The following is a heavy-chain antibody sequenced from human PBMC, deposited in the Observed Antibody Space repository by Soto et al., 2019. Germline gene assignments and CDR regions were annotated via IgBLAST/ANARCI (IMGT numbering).Heavy chain of an antibody. J-gene: IGHJ4*02. CDR3: ARWGVACVLSPSGGYFDY. D-gene: IGHD2-15*01. CDR2: IIPIFGTA. V-gene: IGHV1-69*01. CDR1: GGTFSSYA. Sequence: QVQLVQSGAEVKKPGSSVKVSCKASGGTFSSYAISWVRQAPGQGLEWMGGIIPIFGTANYAQKFQGRVTITADESTRRGNRGPGSLRAEEPTMYYCARWGVACVLSPSGGYFDYWGQGTLVTVSS.